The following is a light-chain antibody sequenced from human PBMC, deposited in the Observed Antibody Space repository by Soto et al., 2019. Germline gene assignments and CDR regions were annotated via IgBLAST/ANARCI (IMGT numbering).Light chain of an antibody. CDR1: QSLLHSNGYNY. V-gene: IGKV2-28*01. CDR2: LGS. Sequence: DIVMTQSPLSLPVTPGEPASISCRSSQSLLHSNGYNYLDWYLQKPGQSPQLLIYLGSNRASGVPDRLNGSGSVTDFTLKISRVEAEDVGVYYCMQALQTPLTFGPGTKVDIK. CDR3: MQALQTPLT. J-gene: IGKJ3*01.